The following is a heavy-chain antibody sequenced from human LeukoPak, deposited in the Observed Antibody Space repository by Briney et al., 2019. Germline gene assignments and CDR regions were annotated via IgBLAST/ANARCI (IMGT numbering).Heavy chain of an antibody. Sequence: SETLSLTCAVSGYSISSGYYWGWIRQPPGKGLEWIGSIYHSGSTYYNPSLKSRVTISEDTSKNQFSLKLSSVTAADTAVYYCARGLYYYDSSGSDYWGQGTLVTVSS. CDR3: ARGLYYYDSSGSDY. CDR2: IYHSGST. V-gene: IGHV4-38-2*01. CDR1: GYSISSGYY. J-gene: IGHJ4*02. D-gene: IGHD3-22*01.